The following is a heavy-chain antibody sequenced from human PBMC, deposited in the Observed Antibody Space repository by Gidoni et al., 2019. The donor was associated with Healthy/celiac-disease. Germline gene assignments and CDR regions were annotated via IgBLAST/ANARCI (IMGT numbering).Heavy chain of an antibody. Sequence: QLQLQESGPGLVKPSETLSLTCTVSGGSISSSSYYWGRIRQPPGKGLEWIGSIYYSGSTYYNPSLKSRVTISVDTSKNQFSLKLSSVTAADTAVYYCARHFNPPYDSSGYYTGDDAFDIWGQGTMVTVSS. CDR1: GGSISSSSYY. CDR2: IYYSGST. CDR3: ARHFNPPYDSSGYYTGDDAFDI. J-gene: IGHJ3*02. D-gene: IGHD3-22*01. V-gene: IGHV4-39*01.